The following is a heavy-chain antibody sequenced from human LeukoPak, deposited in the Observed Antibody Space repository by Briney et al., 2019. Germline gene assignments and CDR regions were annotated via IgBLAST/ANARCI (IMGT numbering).Heavy chain of an antibody. CDR2: INPNSGGT. V-gene: IGHV1-2*02. D-gene: IGHD6-13*01. J-gene: IGHJ5*02. Sequence: ASVKVSCKASGYTFTCYYMHWVRQAPGQGLEWMGWINPNSGGTNYAQKFQGRVTMTRDTSISTAYMELSRLRSDDTAVYYCARDQGRLAAADHWGQGTLVTVSS. CDR1: GYTFTCYY. CDR3: ARDQGRLAAADH.